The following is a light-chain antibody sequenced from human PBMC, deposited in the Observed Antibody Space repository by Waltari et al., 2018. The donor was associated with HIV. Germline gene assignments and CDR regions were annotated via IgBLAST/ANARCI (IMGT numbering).Light chain of an antibody. J-gene: IGLJ2*01. Sequence: QSVLTQPPSASGTPGQRVTIPCSGSNSNIGTRPVNCYQQLAGPAPKLLIYRSDLRPSGVPVRFSGSKSATSASLAISGLQSEDEATYYCASWDDSLNGVIFGGGTELTVL. CDR2: RSD. CDR3: ASWDDSLNGVI. V-gene: IGLV1-44*01. CDR1: NSNIGTRP.